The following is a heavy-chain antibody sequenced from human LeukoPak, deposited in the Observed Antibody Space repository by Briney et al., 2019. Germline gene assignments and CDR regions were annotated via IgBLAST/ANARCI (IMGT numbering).Heavy chain of an antibody. Sequence: SETLSLTCTVSGGSISSYYWSWIRQPPGKGLEWIGYIYYSGSTNYNPSLKSRVTISVDTSKNQFSLKLSSVTAADTAVYYCARSRSGYYGDVDYWGQGTLVTVS. D-gene: IGHD3-3*01. CDR1: GGSISSYY. CDR3: ARSRSGYYGDVDY. J-gene: IGHJ4*02. CDR2: IYYSGST. V-gene: IGHV4-59*12.